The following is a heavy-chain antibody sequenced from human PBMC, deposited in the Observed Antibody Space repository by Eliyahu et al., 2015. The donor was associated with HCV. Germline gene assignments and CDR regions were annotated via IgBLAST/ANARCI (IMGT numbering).Heavy chain of an antibody. CDR3: ARGLVYSNRPFDY. D-gene: IGHD4-11*01. V-gene: IGHV4-34*01. CDR2: INHSGST. CDR1: GGSFSGYY. J-gene: IGHJ4*02. Sequence: QVQLQQWGAGLLKPSETLSLTCAVYGGSFSGYYWSWIRQPPGKGLEWIGEINHSGSTNYNPSLKSRVTISVDTSKNQFSLKLSSVTAADTAVYYCARGLVYSNRPFDYWGQGTLVTVSS.